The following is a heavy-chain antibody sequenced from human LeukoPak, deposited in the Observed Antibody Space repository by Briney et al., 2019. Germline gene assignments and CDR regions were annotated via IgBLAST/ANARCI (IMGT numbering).Heavy chain of an antibody. Sequence: ASVKVSCKASGYTFTSYDINWVRQATGQGLEWMGWMNPNSGNTGYAQKFQGRVTMTRNTSISTAYMELSSLRSEDTAVYYCARANWGSRSYYYYMDVWGKGTTVTVSS. V-gene: IGHV1-8*01. J-gene: IGHJ6*03. CDR1: GYTFTSYD. CDR2: MNPNSGNT. CDR3: ARANWGSRSYYYYMDV. D-gene: IGHD7-27*01.